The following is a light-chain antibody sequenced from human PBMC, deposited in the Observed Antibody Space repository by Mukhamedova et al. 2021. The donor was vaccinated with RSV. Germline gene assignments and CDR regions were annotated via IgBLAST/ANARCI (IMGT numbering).Light chain of an antibody. Sequence: GGNNIGSKSVHWYQQKPGQAPVLVIYYDSDRPSGTLGRFLGSNLGKRATLTISGVEAGDGADFYCRGGVGSRDHGVFGGG. V-gene: IGLV3-21*04. CDR2: YDS. CDR3: RGGVGSRDHGV. J-gene: IGLJ2*01. CDR1: NIGSKS.